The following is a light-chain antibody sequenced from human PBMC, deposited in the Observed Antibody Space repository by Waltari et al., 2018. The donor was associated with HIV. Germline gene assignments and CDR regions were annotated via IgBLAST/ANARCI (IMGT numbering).Light chain of an antibody. J-gene: IGKJ1*01. CDR1: QTIRNY. CDR2: ATS. V-gene: IGKV1-39*01. CDR3: QQNFSLPWT. Sequence: DIKMTQSPSSLSASVGDRVTITCRASQTIRNYLHWYQQKPGRAPNLLISATSNLLSGVPSRFSGGSSGTDCILTITSLQPEDFATYYCQQNFSLPWTFGQGTQVEIK.